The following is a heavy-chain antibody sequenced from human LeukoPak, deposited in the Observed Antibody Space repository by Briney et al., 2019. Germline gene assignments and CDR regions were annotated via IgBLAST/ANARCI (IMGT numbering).Heavy chain of an antibody. CDR1: GFTFSSYA. V-gene: IGHV3-23*01. D-gene: IGHD2-2*01. CDR3: AKDRGGDIVVVPAAPGAFDI. CDR2: ISGSGGST. Sequence: GGSLRLSCAASGFTFSSYAMSWVRQAPGKGLEWVSAISGSGGSTYYAGSVKGRFTISRDNSKNTLYLQMNSLRAEDTAVYYCAKDRGGDIVVVPAAPGAFDIWGQGTMVTVSS. J-gene: IGHJ3*02.